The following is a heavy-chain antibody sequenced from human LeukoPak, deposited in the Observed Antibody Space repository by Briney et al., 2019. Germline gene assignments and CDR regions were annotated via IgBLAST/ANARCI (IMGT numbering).Heavy chain of an antibody. V-gene: IGHV3-30*02. CDR2: IRYDGSNK. Sequence: GGSLRLSCAASGFTFSSYGMHWVRQAPGKGLEWVAFIRYDGSNKYYADSVKGRFTISRDNSKNTLYLQMNSLRAEDTAVYYCAKDLGELLSGDYYYYMDVWGKGTTVTVSS. CDR1: GFTFSSYG. J-gene: IGHJ6*03. D-gene: IGHD1-26*01. CDR3: AKDLGELLSGDYYYYMDV.